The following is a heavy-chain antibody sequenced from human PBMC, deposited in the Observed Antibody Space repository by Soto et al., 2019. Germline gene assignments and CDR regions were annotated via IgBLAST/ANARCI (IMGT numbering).Heavy chain of an antibody. CDR3: ARDTGRLDPFDY. Sequence: GGSLRLSCAASGFTFSSYSMNWVRQAPGKGLEWVSSISSSSSYIYYADSVKGRFTIPRDNAKNSLYLQMNSLRAEDTAVYYCARDTGRLDPFDYWGQGTLVTVSS. CDR2: ISSSSSYI. J-gene: IGHJ4*02. V-gene: IGHV3-21*01. CDR1: GFTFSSYS. D-gene: IGHD4-4*01.